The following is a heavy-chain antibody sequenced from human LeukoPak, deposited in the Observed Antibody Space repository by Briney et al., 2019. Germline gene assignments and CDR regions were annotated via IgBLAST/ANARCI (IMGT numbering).Heavy chain of an antibody. CDR1: GGSISTYY. CDR3: AREWRLAEYGSEYYYGMDV. J-gene: IGHJ6*02. Sequence: PSETLSLTCTVSGGSISTYYWTWIRQSAGKGLDWIGRISTSGTTNYNPSLKSRVTMSVDTSKNQFSLKLTSVTAADTAVYYCAREWRLAEYGSEYYYGMDVWAMGPRSPSP. D-gene: IGHD3-10*01. V-gene: IGHV4-4*07. CDR2: ISTSGTT.